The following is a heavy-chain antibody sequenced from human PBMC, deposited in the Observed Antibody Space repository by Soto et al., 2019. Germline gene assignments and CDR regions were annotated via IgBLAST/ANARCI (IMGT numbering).Heavy chain of an antibody. J-gene: IGHJ6*02. CDR3: ARNLHSSWYSRRDDYYYGMDV. CDR1: GFTFSSYA. V-gene: IGHV3-30-3*01. CDR2: ISYDGSNK. Sequence: PGGSLRLSCAASGFTFSSYAMHWVRQAPGKGLEWVAVISYDGSNKYYADSVKGRFTISRDNSKNTLYLQMNSLRAEDTAVYYCARNLHSSWYSRRDDYYYGMDVWGQGTTVTVSS. D-gene: IGHD6-13*01.